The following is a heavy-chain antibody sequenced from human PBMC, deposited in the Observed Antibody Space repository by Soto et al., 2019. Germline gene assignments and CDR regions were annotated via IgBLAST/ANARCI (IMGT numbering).Heavy chain of an antibody. CDR2: INHSGST. CDR3: ARVEQWLANKTNWFDP. Sequence: SETLSLTCPVYGGSFSGYYWSWIRQPPGKGLEWIGEINHSGSTNYNPSLKSRVTISVDTSKNQFSLKLSPVTAADTAVYYCARVEQWLANKTNWFDPWGQGTLVTVSS. D-gene: IGHD6-19*01. V-gene: IGHV4-34*01. J-gene: IGHJ5*02. CDR1: GGSFSGYY.